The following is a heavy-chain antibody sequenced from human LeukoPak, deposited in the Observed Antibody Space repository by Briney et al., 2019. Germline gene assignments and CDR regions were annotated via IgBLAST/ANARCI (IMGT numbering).Heavy chain of an antibody. Sequence: SETLSLTCAVYGGSFSGYYWSWIRQPPGKGLEWIGEINHSGSTNYNPSLKSRVTISVDTSKNQFSLKLSSVTAADTAVYYCARTDYGGNSVGRDYYYGMDVWGQGTTVTVSS. CDR1: GGSFSGYY. V-gene: IGHV4-34*01. CDR2: INHSGST. D-gene: IGHD4-23*01. J-gene: IGHJ6*02. CDR3: ARTDYGGNSVGRDYYYGMDV.